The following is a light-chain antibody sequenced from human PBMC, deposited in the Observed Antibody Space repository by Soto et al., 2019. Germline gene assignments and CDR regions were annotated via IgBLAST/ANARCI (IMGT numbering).Light chain of an antibody. V-gene: IGKV3-20*01. Sequence: EIVLTQFPGTLSLSPGERATLSCRASQSVGRNYVAWYQQKPGQAPRVIIYAASNRASGVPDRFSGSGSGSDLTLTISRLEPEDFAVYYWQQYGTLPWAFGQGTKVEIK. CDR1: QSVGRNY. CDR2: AAS. J-gene: IGKJ1*01. CDR3: QQYGTLPWA.